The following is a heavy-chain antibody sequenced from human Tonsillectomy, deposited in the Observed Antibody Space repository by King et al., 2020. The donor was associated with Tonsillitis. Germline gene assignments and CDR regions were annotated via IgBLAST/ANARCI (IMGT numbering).Heavy chain of an antibody. CDR3: ARHWDSRGWFRYFDY. J-gene: IGHJ4*02. D-gene: IGHD6-19*01. CDR2: IYYSGST. CDR1: GGSISSNNYY. Sequence: QLQESGPGLVKPSETLSLTCTVSGGSISSNNYYWGWIRQPPGKGLEWIGSIYYSGSTYYNPSLKSRVTISVDTSKNQFSLKLSSVTAADTAVYYCARHWDSRGWFRYFDYWGQGTLVTVSS. V-gene: IGHV4-39*01.